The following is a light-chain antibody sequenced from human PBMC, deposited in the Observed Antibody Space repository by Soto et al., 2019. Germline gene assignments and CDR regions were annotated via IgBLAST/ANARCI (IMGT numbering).Light chain of an antibody. CDR3: QQYYSTPPT. CDR1: QSVLYDSNNKDY. V-gene: IGKV4-1*01. Sequence: DIVMTQSPDSLAVSLGERATINCKSSQSVLYDSNNKDYLAWYQQKPGQPPNLLIYWASTRESGVPDRFSGSGSGRDFTLTISSLQAEDVAVYYCQQYYSTPPTFGQGTKVDIK. CDR2: WAS. J-gene: IGKJ1*01.